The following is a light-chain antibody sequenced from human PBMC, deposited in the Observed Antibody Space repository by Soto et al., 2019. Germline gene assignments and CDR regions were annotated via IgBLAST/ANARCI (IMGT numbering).Light chain of an antibody. V-gene: IGKV1-9*01. CDR1: QGISSY. CDR3: QQLNSYPIT. Sequence: DIQLTQSPSFLSASVGDRVTITCRASQGISSYLAWHQQKPGKAPKLLIYATSTLQSGVPSRFSGSGSGTEFTLTISSLQPEDFATYHCQQLNSYPITFGQGTRLEIK. J-gene: IGKJ5*01. CDR2: ATS.